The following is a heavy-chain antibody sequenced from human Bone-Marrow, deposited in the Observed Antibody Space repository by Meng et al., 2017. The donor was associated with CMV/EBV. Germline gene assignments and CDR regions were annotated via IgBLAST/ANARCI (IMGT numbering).Heavy chain of an antibody. CDR3: ARRSYSVNWFDP. J-gene: IGHJ5*02. CDR1: GYTFTSYG. CDR2: ISAYNGNT. Sequence: ASVKVSCKASGYTFTSYGISWVRQAPGQGLEWMGWISAYNGNTNYAQKLQGRVTMTTDTSTSTAYMELSSLRPEDTAVYYCARRSYSVNWFDPWGQGTLLTV. D-gene: IGHD4-11*01. V-gene: IGHV1-18*01.